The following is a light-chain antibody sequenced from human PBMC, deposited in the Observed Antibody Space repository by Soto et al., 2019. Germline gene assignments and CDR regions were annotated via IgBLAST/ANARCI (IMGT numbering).Light chain of an antibody. CDR1: SSDVGGYNY. V-gene: IGLV2-14*01. CDR3: SSYTGRGPYV. Sequence: QSALTQPASVSGSPGQSITISCTGTSSDVGGYNYVSWYQQHPGKAPKLMIYDVSNRPSGVSNRVSGSKSGNTASLTISGLQAEDQADDYCSSYTGRGPYVFVTGTKLTVL. CDR2: DVS. J-gene: IGLJ1*01.